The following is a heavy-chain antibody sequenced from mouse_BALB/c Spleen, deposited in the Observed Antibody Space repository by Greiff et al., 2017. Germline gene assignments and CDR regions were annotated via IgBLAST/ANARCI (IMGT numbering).Heavy chain of an antibody. D-gene: IGHD2-4*01. Sequence: VHLVESGPGLVAPSQSLSITCTVSGFSLTSYGVSWVRQPPGKGLEWLGVIWGDGSTNYHSALISRLSISKDNSKSQVFLKLNSLQTDDTATYYCAKPIYYDYDGSPYWYFDVWGAGTTVTVSS. J-gene: IGHJ1*01. V-gene: IGHV2-3*01. CDR1: GFSLTSYG. CDR3: AKPIYYDYDGSPYWYFDV. CDR2: IWGDGST.